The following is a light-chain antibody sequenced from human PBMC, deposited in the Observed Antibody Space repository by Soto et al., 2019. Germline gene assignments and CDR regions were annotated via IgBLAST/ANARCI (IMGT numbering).Light chain of an antibody. CDR2: DAY. J-gene: IGKJ5*01. CDR3: QQRHMWPIT. Sequence: VFLTQSPLALSLPPLQRATLSCRASQSFRGLLAWYQQKPGQAPRLLIYDAYNRATGIPPRFSGSGSGTDFTLTISSLEPEDSAVYYCQQRHMWPITFGQGTRLEIK. V-gene: IGKV3-11*01. CDR1: QSFRGL.